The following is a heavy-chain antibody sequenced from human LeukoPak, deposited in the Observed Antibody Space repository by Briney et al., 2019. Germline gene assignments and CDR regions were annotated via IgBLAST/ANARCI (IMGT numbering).Heavy chain of an antibody. Sequence: GGSLRLSCAASGFTFSTYSMNWVRQAPGKGLEWVSYISARSTSTHYADSVKGRFTISRDNDEDSLYLQMDSLRVEDTAIYYCARDHEFYDRSPHYLGGAIDHWGQGALVTVSS. CDR2: ISARSTST. CDR3: ARDHEFYDRSPHYLGGAIDH. CDR1: GFTFSTYS. D-gene: IGHD3-22*01. J-gene: IGHJ4*02. V-gene: IGHV3-48*01.